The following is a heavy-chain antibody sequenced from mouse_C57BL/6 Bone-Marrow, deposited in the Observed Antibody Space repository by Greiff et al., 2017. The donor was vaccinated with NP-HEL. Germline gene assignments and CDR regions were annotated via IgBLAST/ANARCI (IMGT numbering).Heavy chain of an antibody. CDR3: TTRDYGSSY. CDR1: GFNIKDYY. D-gene: IGHD1-1*01. J-gene: IGHJ2*01. V-gene: IGHV14-1*01. CDR2: IDPEDGDT. Sequence: VQLKQSGAELVRPGASVKLSCTASGFNIKDYYMHWVKQRPEQGLEWIGRIDPEDGDTEYAPKFKGKATMTADTSSNTASLPLSSLTSDDTAVYYCTTRDYGSSYWGQGTTLTVSS.